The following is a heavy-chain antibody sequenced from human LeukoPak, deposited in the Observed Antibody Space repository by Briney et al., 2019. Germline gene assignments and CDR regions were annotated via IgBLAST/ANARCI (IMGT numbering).Heavy chain of an antibody. Sequence: SETLSLTCTVSGGSISSYYWSWIRQPAGKGLEWIGRIYTSGNTNYNPSLKSRVTISVDTSKNQFSLKLSSVTAADTAVYYCARAFGSWYGGDYYYYYMDVWGKGTTVTVSS. CDR3: ARAFGSWYGGDYYYYYMDV. CDR2: IYTSGNT. J-gene: IGHJ6*03. CDR1: GGSISSYY. V-gene: IGHV4-4*07. D-gene: IGHD6-13*01.